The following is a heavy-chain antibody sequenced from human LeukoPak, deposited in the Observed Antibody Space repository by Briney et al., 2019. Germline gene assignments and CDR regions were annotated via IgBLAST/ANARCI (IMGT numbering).Heavy chain of an antibody. CDR2: INPNSGGT. CDR3: ARVIVPQAIAAAGTGDGMDV. D-gene: IGHD6-13*01. Sequence: ASVKVSFKASGYTFTGYYMHWVRQAPGQGLEWMGWINPNSGGTNYAQKFQGRVTMTRDTSISTAYMELSRLRSDDTAVYYCARVIVPQAIAAAGTGDGMDVWGQGTTVTVSS. CDR1: GYTFTGYY. V-gene: IGHV1-2*02. J-gene: IGHJ6*02.